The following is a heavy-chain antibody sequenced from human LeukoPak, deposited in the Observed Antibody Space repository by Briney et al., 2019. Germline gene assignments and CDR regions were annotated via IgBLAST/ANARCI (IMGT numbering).Heavy chain of an antibody. CDR3: ARDKGSYGQGTPDP. V-gene: IGHV3-30*04. D-gene: IGHD5-18*01. J-gene: IGHJ5*02. CDR2: ISYDGSNK. CDR1: GFTFRNNA. Sequence: GGSLRLSCAASGFTFRNNAIHWVRQAPGKGLEWVAVISYDGSNKYYADSVKGRFTISRDNSKNTLDLQMNTLRAEDTPVYYCARDKGSYGQGTPDPWGQGTLVTVSS.